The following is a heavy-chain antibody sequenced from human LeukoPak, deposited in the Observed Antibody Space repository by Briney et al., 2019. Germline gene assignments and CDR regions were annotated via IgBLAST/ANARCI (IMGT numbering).Heavy chain of an antibody. V-gene: IGHV3-48*03. D-gene: IGHD6-6*01. CDR3: ARDSRPNSSSSRKDFDY. J-gene: IGHJ4*02. Sequence: GSLRLSCAASGFTFSSYEMNWVRQAPGKGLEWVSYISGSGSTIYYADSVKGRFTISRDNAKNSLYLQMNSLRAEDTAVYYCARDSRPNSSSSRKDFDYWGQGTLVTVSS. CDR1: GFTFSSYE. CDR2: ISGSGSTI.